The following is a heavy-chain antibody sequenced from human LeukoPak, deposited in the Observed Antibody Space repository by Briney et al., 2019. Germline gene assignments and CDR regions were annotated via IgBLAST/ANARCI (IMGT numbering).Heavy chain of an antibody. J-gene: IGHJ6*02. D-gene: IGHD4/OR15-4a*01. V-gene: IGHV3-21*01. CDR3: AKVLTYDYYAMDV. CDR2: ISSSSSYI. Sequence: PGGSLRLSCAASGFTFSSYSMTWVRQAPGKGLVWVSSISSSSSYIYYADSVKGRFTIARDNSKNTLYLEMNSLRAEDTAMYFCAKVLTYDYYAMDVWGQGSTVTVSS. CDR1: GFTFSSYS.